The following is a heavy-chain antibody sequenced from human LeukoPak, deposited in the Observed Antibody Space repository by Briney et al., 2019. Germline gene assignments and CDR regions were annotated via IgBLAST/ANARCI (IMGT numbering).Heavy chain of an antibody. CDR2: IDTAGGK. CDR1: GFTFSSYD. J-gene: IGHJ2*01. D-gene: IGHD2-21*02. Sequence: GSLRLSCAASGFTFSSYDMHWVRQTTGKGLEWVSAIDTAGGKYYPDSVKGRFTISRENAKNSFYLQMNSLRAGDTAVYFCAREGFCGGDCPGYFDLWGRGTLVTVSS. V-gene: IGHV3-13*04. CDR3: AREGFCGGDCPGYFDL.